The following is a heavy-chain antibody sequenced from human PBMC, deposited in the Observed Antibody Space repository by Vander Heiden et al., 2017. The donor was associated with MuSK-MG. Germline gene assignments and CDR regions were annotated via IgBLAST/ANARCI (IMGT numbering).Heavy chain of an antibody. D-gene: IGHD4-17*01. Sequence: LEWFGIISPGDSGTRYRPSFQGPATLPADKSISTAYLQWGSLKASDTAMYYCARLTTVIDYWGQGTLVTVSS. J-gene: IGHJ4*02. CDR3: ARLTTVIDY. CDR2: ISPGDSGT. V-gene: IGHV5-51*01.